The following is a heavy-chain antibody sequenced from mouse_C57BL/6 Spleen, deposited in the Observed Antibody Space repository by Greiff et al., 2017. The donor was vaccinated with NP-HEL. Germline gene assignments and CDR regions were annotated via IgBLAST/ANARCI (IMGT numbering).Heavy chain of an antibody. D-gene: IGHD1-1*01. V-gene: IGHV5-17*01. CDR3: ARPLGSSPWYFDV. Sequence: EVHLVESGGGLVKPGGSLKLSCAASGFTFSDYGMHWVRQAPEKGLEWVAYISSGSSTIYYADTVKGRFTISRDNAKNTLFLQMTSLRSEDTAMYYCARPLGSSPWYFDVWGTGTTVTVSS. J-gene: IGHJ1*03. CDR1: GFTFSDYG. CDR2: ISSGSSTI.